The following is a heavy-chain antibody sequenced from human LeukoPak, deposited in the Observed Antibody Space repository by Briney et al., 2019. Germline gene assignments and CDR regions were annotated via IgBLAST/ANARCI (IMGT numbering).Heavy chain of an antibody. V-gene: IGHV4-39*02. Sequence: SETLSLTCTVSGGSINSSSFFWGWIRQPPGKGLEWIGSMHYTGNNYYNPSVTSRATISLDTSKNKVSLTLRSVTAADTAVYYCAGDSTGLFFDYWGQGTLITVSS. CDR2: MHYTGNN. J-gene: IGHJ4*02. D-gene: IGHD2-8*02. CDR1: GGSINSSSFF. CDR3: AGDSTGLFFDY.